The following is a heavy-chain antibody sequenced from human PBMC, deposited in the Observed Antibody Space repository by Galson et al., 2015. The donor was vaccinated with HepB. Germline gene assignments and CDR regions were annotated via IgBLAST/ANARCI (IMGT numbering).Heavy chain of an antibody. CDR3: ATRSGASGWYSYFQH. Sequence: QSGAEVKKPGESLKISCKGSAYNFANYWIGWVRQMPGKGLEWMGIIFPDDSDTRYSPSFRGQVTISADKSINTAYLQWSRLKASDTAVYYCATRSGASGWYSYFQHWGQGTLVTVSS. CDR1: AYNFANYW. V-gene: IGHV5-51*01. D-gene: IGHD6-19*01. J-gene: IGHJ1*01. CDR2: IFPDDSDT.